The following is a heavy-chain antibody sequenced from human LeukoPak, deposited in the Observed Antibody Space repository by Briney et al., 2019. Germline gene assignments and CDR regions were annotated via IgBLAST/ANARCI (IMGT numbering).Heavy chain of an antibody. D-gene: IGHD4-17*01. V-gene: IGHV4-30-4*01. CDR1: GGSISSGDYY. CDR2: IYYSGST. Sequence: PSQTLSLTRTVSGGSISSGDYYWSWIRQPPGKGLEWIGYIYYSGSTYYNPSLKSRVTISVDTSKNQFSLKLSSVTAADTAVYYCARALTTVTTKYWFDPWGQGTLVTVSS. CDR3: ARALTTVTTKYWFDP. J-gene: IGHJ5*02.